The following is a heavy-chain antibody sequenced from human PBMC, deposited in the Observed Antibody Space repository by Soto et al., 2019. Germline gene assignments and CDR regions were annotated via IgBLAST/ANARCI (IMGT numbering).Heavy chain of an antibody. CDR2: IYYSGTT. V-gene: IGHV4-59*12. Sequence: SETLSLTCTVSGGSISSYYWSWIRQPPGKGLEWIGFIYYSGTTNYNPSLKSRVTISVDTSKNQFSLKLNSVTAADTAVHYCARGVNYYDSSGSSWFDPWGQGALVTVSS. J-gene: IGHJ5*02. D-gene: IGHD3-22*01. CDR3: ARGVNYYDSSGSSWFDP. CDR1: GGSISSYY.